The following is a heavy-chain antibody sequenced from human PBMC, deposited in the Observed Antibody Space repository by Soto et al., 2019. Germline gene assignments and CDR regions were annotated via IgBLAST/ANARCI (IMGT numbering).Heavy chain of an antibody. CDR1: GGTFSSYV. J-gene: IGHJ5*02. Sequence: QVHLEQSGAEVKKPGSSVKVSCKFSGGTFSSYVIIWVRQAPGQGLGWMGGIIPVSGTANYAQKFHDRVTISADAATNTVYMELSSVRFDDTAVYYCATVDRSVALVGWFDPWGQGTLVTVSS. CDR2: IIPVSGTA. D-gene: IGHD2-8*02. V-gene: IGHV1-69*01. CDR3: ATVDRSVALVGWFDP.